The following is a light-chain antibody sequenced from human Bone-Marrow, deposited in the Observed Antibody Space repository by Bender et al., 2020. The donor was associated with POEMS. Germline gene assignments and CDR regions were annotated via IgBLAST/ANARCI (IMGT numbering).Light chain of an antibody. CDR3: QAWDSTTVV. CDR2: QDN. Sequence: SYELTQPPSVSVSPGQTASITCPGDNLGDKYVCWYQQKPGQSPVLVIYQDNKRPSGIPERFSGSNSGNTATLTISGTQRMDEADYYCQAWDSTTVVFGGGTKLTVL. V-gene: IGLV3-1*01. CDR1: NLGDKY. J-gene: IGLJ2*01.